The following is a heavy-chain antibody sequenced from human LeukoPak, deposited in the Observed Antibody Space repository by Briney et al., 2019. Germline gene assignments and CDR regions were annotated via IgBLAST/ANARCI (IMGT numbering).Heavy chain of an antibody. CDR2: ISAYNGNT. J-gene: IGHJ1*01. CDR3: ARDGYNYPVYFQH. Sequence: ASVKVSCKAYGYTFTSYGISWVRQAPGHWLEWMGWISAYNGNTNYAQKLPGRVTMTTDTSTSTAYMELRSLRSDDTAVYYCARDGYNYPVYFQHWGQGTLVTVSS. CDR1: GYTFTSYG. D-gene: IGHD5-24*01. V-gene: IGHV1-18*01.